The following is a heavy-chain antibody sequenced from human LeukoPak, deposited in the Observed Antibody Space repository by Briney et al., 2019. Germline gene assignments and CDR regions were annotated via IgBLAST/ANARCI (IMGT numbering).Heavy chain of an antibody. CDR3: ASRYKYCSSTSCPHGLDY. J-gene: IGHJ4*02. V-gene: IGHV4-34*01. D-gene: IGHD2-2*01. CDR2: INHSGST. Sequence: SETLSLTCVVYGGSFSGYYWSWIRQPPGKGLEWIGEINHSGSTNYNPSLKSRVTISVDTSKNQFSLKLSSVTAADTAVYYCASRYKYCSSTSCPHGLDYWGQGTLVTVSS. CDR1: GGSFSGYY.